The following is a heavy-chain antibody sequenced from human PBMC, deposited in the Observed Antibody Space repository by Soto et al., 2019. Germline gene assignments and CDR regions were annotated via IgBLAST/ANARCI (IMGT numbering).Heavy chain of an antibody. J-gene: IGHJ4*02. CDR3: ATQLKGDLDF. CDR1: GGTFSTSA. D-gene: IGHD3-16*01. CDR2: IIPVFGTA. V-gene: IGHV1-69*15. Sequence: QVQLVQSGAEVRKPGSSVKVSCKASGGTFSTSAMNWVRQAPGQGLEWMGSIIPVFGTATYAQSFQGRLTITADGSTTTGYMELSSLRSEDTAVYYCATQLKGDLDFWGKGNLLIVSS.